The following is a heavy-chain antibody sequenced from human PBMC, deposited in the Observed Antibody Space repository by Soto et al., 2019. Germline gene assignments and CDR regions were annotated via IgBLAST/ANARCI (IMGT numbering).Heavy chain of an antibody. J-gene: IGHJ4*02. CDR3: ARDLDGSGSYYTDY. Sequence: ASVKVSCKGSGYTFSIYGINWVRQAPGQGLEWMGWISPYNGNTKYAQNLQGRVTMTTDTSTSTAYMELRSLRSDDTAVYYCARDLDGSGSYYTDYWGQGTLVTVSS. CDR2: ISPYNGNT. V-gene: IGHV1-18*01. CDR1: GYTFSIYG. D-gene: IGHD3-10*01.